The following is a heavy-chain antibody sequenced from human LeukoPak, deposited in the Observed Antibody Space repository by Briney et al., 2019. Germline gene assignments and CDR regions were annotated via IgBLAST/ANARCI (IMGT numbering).Heavy chain of an antibody. V-gene: IGHV4-34*01. D-gene: IGHD6-19*01. CDR3: ASHELLWLVRRSWFDP. CDR1: GGSFSGYY. Sequence: SETLSLSCAVYGGSFSGYYWSWIRQPPGKGLERIGEINHSGSTNYNPSLKSRVTISVDTSKNQFSLKLSSVTAADTAVYYCASHELLWLVRRSWFDPWGQGTLVTVSS. J-gene: IGHJ5*02. CDR2: INHSGST.